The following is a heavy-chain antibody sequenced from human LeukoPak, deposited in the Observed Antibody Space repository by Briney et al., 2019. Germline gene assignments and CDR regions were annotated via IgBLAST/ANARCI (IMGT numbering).Heavy chain of an antibody. CDR3: ARLPRYGGYDHFDY. J-gene: IGHJ4*02. CDR2: IYYRGTT. D-gene: IGHD5-12*01. CDR1: GDSIDSYY. V-gene: IGHV4-59*12. Sequence: PSETLSLTCTVSGDSIDSYYWSWIRQPPGKGLEWIGYIYYRGTTSYNPFLKSRVTISVDTSKDQFSLKLNSVTAADTAVYYCARLPRYGGYDHFDYWGQGILVIVSS.